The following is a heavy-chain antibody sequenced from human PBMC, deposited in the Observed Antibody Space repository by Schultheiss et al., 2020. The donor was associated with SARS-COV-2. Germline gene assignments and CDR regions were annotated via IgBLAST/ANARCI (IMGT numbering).Heavy chain of an antibody. Sequence: SQTLSLTCTVSGGSISSGGYYWSWIRQHPGKGLEWIGYIYYSGSTYYNPSLKSRVTISVDKSKNQFSLRLSSVTAADTAVYYCARHDRYYFDYWGQGTLVTVSS. CDR2: IYYSGST. V-gene: IGHV4-31*03. CDR1: GGSISSGGYY. D-gene: IGHD3-16*02. J-gene: IGHJ4*02. CDR3: ARHDRYYFDY.